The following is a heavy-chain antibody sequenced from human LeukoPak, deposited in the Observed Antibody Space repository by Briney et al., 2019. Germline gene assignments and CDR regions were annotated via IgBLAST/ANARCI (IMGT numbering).Heavy chain of an antibody. CDR3: ARVAGSIDY. Sequence: GASVKVSCKASGYTFTSYDINWVRQATGRGLEWMGWMNPNSGYTGYAQKFQGRVTITRNTSISTAYMELSSLRSEDMAVYYCARVAGSIDYWGQGTLVTVSS. CDR1: GYTFTSYD. CDR2: MNPNSGYT. J-gene: IGHJ4*02. D-gene: IGHD6-19*01. V-gene: IGHV1-8*03.